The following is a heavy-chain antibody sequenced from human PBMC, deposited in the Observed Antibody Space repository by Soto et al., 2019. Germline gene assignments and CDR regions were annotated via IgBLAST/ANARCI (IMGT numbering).Heavy chain of an antibody. D-gene: IGHD3-22*01. J-gene: IGHJ4*02. V-gene: IGHV1-18*04. CDR3: GRDWRYAGGGYSIDY. CDR1: DYTLTSYG. CDR2: ISPYNGNT. Sequence: HVQLVQSGAEMKKPGASVRVSCKAIDYTLTSYGISWVRQAPGQELEWMGWISPYNGNTNYAQKFQGRVTMTTDTSTSTAYMELRSLRSDDTAVYYCGRDWRYAGGGYSIDYWGQGTLVTVSS.